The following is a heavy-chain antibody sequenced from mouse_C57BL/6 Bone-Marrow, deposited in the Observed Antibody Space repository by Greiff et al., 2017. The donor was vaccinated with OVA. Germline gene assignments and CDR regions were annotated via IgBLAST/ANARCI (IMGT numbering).Heavy chain of an antibody. Sequence: VKLVESGAELVKPGASVKISCKASGYAFSSYWMNWVKQRPGKGLEWIGQIYPGDGDTNYNGKFKGKATLTADKSSSTAYMQLSSLTSEDSAVYFCARGNPAWFAYWGQGTLVTVSA. V-gene: IGHV1-80*01. CDR1: GYAFSSYW. J-gene: IGHJ3*01. D-gene: IGHD2-1*01. CDR3: ARGNPAWFAY. CDR2: IYPGDGDT.